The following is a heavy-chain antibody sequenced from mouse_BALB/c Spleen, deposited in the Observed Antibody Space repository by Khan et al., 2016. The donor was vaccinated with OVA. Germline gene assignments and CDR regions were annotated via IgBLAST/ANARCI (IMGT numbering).Heavy chain of an antibody. Sequence: QVRLQQSGAELARPGASVKLSCKASGYSFTDYYINWLKQRTGQGLEWIGEISPGSGDTYYNEKFKGKATLTADKSSSTAYMQLSSLTSEASAVYFWARRNYFGYTFAYWGQGTLVTVSA. CDR1: GYSFTDYY. V-gene: IGHV1-77*01. CDR3: ARRNYFGYTFAY. D-gene: IGHD1-2*01. J-gene: IGHJ3*01. CDR2: ISPGSGDT.